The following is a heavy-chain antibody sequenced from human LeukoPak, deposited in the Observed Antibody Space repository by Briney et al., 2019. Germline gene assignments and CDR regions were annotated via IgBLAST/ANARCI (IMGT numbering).Heavy chain of an antibody. Sequence: GGSLRLSCAASGFTFSSYAMHWVRQAPGKGLEWVAVISYDGSNKYYADSVKGRFTISRDNSKNTLYLQMNSLSAEDNAVYYWLRGLCCGGDYYAGALDIWGQGTMVTGSS. CDR1: GFTFSSYA. J-gene: IGHJ3*02. CDR3: LRGLCCGGDYYAGALDI. CDR2: ISYDGSNK. V-gene: IGHV3-30*14. D-gene: IGHD2-21*02.